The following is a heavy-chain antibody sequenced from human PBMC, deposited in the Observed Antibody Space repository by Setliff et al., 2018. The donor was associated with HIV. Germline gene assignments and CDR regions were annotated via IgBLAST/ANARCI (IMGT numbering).Heavy chain of an antibody. D-gene: IGHD5-18*01. Sequence: TLSLTCTVSGGPISSGSYYWSWIRQPAGKGLEWIGRIYTSGSTNYNPSLKSRVTISVDTSKNQFSLKLSSVTAADTAVYYCARGWIQLWSDAFDIWGQGTMVTVSS. CDR3: ARGWIQLWSDAFDI. J-gene: IGHJ3*02. CDR2: IYTSGST. V-gene: IGHV4-61*02. CDR1: GGPISSGSYY.